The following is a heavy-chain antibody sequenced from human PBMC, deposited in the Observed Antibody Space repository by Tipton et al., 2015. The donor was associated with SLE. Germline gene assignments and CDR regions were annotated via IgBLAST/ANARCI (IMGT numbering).Heavy chain of an antibody. CDR2: IYYSGST. D-gene: IGHD5-24*01. CDR3: ASKDGYNSPVAFDI. J-gene: IGHJ3*02. Sequence: TLSLTCTVSGGSISSSSYYWGWIRQPPGKGLEWIGSIYYSGSTYYNPSLKSRVTISVDTPKNQFSLKLSSVTAADTAVYYCASKDGYNSPVAFDIWGQGTMVTVSS. V-gene: IGHV4-39*01. CDR1: GGSISSSSYY.